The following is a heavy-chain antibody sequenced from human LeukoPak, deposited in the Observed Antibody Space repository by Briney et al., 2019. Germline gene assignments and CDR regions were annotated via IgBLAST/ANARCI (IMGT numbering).Heavy chain of an antibody. CDR1: GFTVCNSY. CDR3: ARDSNGPAF. D-gene: IGHD3-22*01. V-gene: IGHV3-53*01. CDR2: IYNSGGT. Sequence: GGSLRLSCAASGFTVCNSYMSWVRQAPGKGLEWVSVIYNSGGTFYSDSVKGRFTISRDCSKNTLLLQMSSLRADDTAVFFCARDSNGPAFWGQGTVVTVSP. J-gene: IGHJ4*02.